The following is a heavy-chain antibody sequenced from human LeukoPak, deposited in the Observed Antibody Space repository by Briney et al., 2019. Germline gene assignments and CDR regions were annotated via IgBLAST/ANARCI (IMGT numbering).Heavy chain of an antibody. CDR1: GFTISSHW. V-gene: IGHV3-74*01. CDR2: MNSDGSST. J-gene: IGHJ4*02. D-gene: IGHD3-22*01. CDR3: ARGNYCGSSGPAGY. Sequence: AGTLRLSCAASGFTISSHWMHWVRHAPGKGLVLVSRMNSDGSSTSYVNSVAGRFTISRDNAKNRLYLQMNSLRAEDTAVYHCARGNYCGSSGPAGYWGQGTLVIVSS.